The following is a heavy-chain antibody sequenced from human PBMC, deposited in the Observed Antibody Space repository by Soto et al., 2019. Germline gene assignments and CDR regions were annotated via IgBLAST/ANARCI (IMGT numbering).Heavy chain of an antibody. V-gene: IGHV1-46*01. CDR2: INPSGGST. D-gene: IGHD4-17*01. CDR3: ARDGGDYEYFQH. Sequence: GASVEVSCKASGYTFTSYYMHWVRQAPGQGLEWMGIINPSGGSTSYAQKFQGRVTMTRDTSTSTVYMELSSLRSEDTAVYYCARDGGDYEYFQHWGQGTLVTVSS. J-gene: IGHJ1*01. CDR1: GYTFTSYY.